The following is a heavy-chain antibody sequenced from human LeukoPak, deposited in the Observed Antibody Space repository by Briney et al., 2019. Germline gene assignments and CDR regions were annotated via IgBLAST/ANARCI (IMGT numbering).Heavy chain of an antibody. V-gene: IGHV3-7*03. CDR2: IKPDGSQK. CDR3: ARDRDSNWYPYHDY. CDR1: GFTFLNSW. D-gene: IGHD6-13*01. J-gene: IGHJ4*02. Sequence: GGSLRLSCAASGFTFLNSWMSWVRQAPGKGLEWMANIKPDGSQKYYVDSVKGRFTTSRDNAKNSLYLQVDSLTAEDTAIYYCARDRDSNWYPYHDYWGQGVLVTVSS.